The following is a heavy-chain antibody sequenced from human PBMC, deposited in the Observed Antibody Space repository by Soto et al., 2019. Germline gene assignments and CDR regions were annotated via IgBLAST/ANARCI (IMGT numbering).Heavy chain of an antibody. CDR1: GGSISSGGYY. D-gene: IGHD2-2*01. CDR2: IYYSGST. V-gene: IGHV4-31*03. Sequence: QVQLQESGPGLVKPSQTLSLTCTVSGGSISSGGYYWSWIRQHPGKGLEWIGYIYYSGSTYYNPSLKSRVTISVDTSKNQFSLKLSSVTAADTAVYYCARVSGCSSTSYHPNYFDYWGQGTLVTVSS. CDR3: ARVSGCSSTSYHPNYFDY. J-gene: IGHJ4*02.